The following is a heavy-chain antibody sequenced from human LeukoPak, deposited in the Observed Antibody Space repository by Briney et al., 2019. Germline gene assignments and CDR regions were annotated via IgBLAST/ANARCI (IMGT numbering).Heavy chain of an antibody. V-gene: IGHV4-39*01. CDR2: IYYSGST. J-gene: IGHJ4*02. D-gene: IGHD1-26*01. CDR1: GGSISSSSYY. CDR3: ARPGGIMEDY. Sequence: PSETLSLTCTVSGGSISSSSYYWGWIRQPPGKGLEWIGSIYYSGSTYYNPSLKSRVTISVDTSKNQFSLELSSVTAADTAVYYCARPGGIMEDYWGQGTLVTVSS.